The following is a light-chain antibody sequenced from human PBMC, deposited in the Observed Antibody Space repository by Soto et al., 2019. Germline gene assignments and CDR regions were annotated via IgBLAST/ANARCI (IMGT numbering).Light chain of an antibody. CDR1: SRDVGAYVY. J-gene: IGLJ2*01. CDR2: EVT. V-gene: IGLV2-8*01. CDR3: SAYAGSNRLV. Sequence: QSALTQPSSASGSPGESVTMSCTGTSRDVGAYVYVSWFQQHPGKAPKLLICEVTKRPSGVPDRFSGSRSGNTASLTVSGLQVEDEVDYYCSAYAGSNRLVFGGGTKLTVL.